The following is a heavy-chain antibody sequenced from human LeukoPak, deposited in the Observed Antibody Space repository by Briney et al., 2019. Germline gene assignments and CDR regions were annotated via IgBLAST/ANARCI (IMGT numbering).Heavy chain of an antibody. CDR1: GGSISSSSYY. Sequence: PSETLSLTCTVSGGSISSSSYYWSWIRQPAGKGLEWIGRIYTSGSTNYNPSLKSRVTISVDTSKNQFSLKLSSVTAADTAVYYCARETPEQLVFYYYYMDVWGKGTTVTVSS. CDR3: ARETPEQLVFYYYYMDV. J-gene: IGHJ6*03. CDR2: IYTSGST. V-gene: IGHV4-61*02. D-gene: IGHD6-6*01.